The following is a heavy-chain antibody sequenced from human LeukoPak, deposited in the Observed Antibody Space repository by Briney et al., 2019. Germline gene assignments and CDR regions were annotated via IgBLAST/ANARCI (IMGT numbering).Heavy chain of an antibody. CDR3: ARDLTYYDSGAYYYEDY. D-gene: IGHD3-22*01. J-gene: IGHJ4*02. V-gene: IGHV4-34*01. Sequence: SETLSLTCAVYGGSFSGYFWSWIRQSPGKGLEWIGEINHRATTDYNPSLKSRVTLSVDTSKNQFSLKLTSVTAADTAVYYCARDLTYYDSGAYYYEDYWGQGTLVTVSS. CDR2: INHRATT. CDR1: GGSFSGYF.